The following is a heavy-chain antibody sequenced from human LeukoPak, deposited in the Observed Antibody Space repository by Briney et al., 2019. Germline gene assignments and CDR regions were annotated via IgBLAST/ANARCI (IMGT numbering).Heavy chain of an antibody. V-gene: IGHV4-59*02. D-gene: IGHD1-26*01. CDR2: ISNRGST. CDR1: GASVSSRF. CDR3: AKGVSGTYFAFDV. Sequence: SETLSLTCGVSGASVSSRFWSWIRQTPGMGLEWIGYISNRGSTGYNPSLKSRVTSSVDAPKKEVSLNVRSVSAADTAVYYCAKGVSGTYFAFDVWGQGRTV. J-gene: IGHJ3*01.